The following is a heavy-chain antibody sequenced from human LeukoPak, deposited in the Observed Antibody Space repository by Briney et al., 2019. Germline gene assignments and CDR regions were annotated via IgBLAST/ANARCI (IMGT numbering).Heavy chain of an antibody. CDR3: ARSPIASLDYYGMDV. CDR2: IIPIFGTA. CDR1: GYTITGYY. Sequence: ASVKVSCKASGYTITGYYMHWVRQAPGQGLEWMGGIIPIFGTANYAQKFQGRVTITADESTSTAYMELSSLRSEDTAVYYCARSPIASLDYYGMDVWGQGTTVTVSS. V-gene: IGHV1-69*13. D-gene: IGHD2-21*01. J-gene: IGHJ6*02.